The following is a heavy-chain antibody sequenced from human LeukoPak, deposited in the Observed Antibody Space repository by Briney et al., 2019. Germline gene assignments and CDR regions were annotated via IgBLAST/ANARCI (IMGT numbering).Heavy chain of an antibody. V-gene: IGHV1-69*13. D-gene: IGHD1-26*01. Sequence: SVKVSCKTSGGTFTSYAITWVRQAPGQGLEWMGKIIPISGTTNYAQKFQGRVTFPADESTSTAYMDLRSLRSEDTALYYCARKLRLGGNWFDPWGQGTLVTVSS. CDR2: IIPISGTT. J-gene: IGHJ5*02. CDR1: GGTFTSYA. CDR3: ARKLRLGGNWFDP.